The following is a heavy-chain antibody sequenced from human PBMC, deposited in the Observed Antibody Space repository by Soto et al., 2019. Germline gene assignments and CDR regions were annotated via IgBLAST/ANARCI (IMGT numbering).Heavy chain of an antibody. D-gene: IGHD6-19*01. Sequence: GAPVKVSCKASGYTFTSYGISWVRQAPGQGLEWMGWISAYNGNTNYAQKLQGRVTMTTDTSTSTAYMELRSLRSDDTAVYYCARDYRPYSSGPWGVDYWGQGTLVTVSS. J-gene: IGHJ4*02. CDR2: ISAYNGNT. CDR1: GYTFTSYG. V-gene: IGHV1-18*04. CDR3: ARDYRPYSSGPWGVDY.